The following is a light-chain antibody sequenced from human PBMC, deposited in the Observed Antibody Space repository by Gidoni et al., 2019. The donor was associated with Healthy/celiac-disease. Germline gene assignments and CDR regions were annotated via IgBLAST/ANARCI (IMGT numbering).Light chain of an antibody. CDR2: GAY. J-gene: IGKJ2*04. V-gene: IGKV3-15*01. Sequence: DIVMTQSPATQSVSPGERATLSCRANQSSSSNLAWYQQKPGQAPRLLIYGAYTRATGIPARFSGSGSGTEFTLTISSLQSEDFAVYYCQQYNNWLGSFGQGTKLEIK. CDR3: QQYNNWLGS. CDR1: QSSSSN.